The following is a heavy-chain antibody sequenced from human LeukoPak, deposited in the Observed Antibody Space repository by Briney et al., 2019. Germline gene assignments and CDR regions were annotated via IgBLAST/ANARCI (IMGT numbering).Heavy chain of an antibody. CDR2: IIPILGIA. D-gene: IGHD3-22*01. Sequence: GASVKVSCKASGGTFSSYAISWVRQAPEQGLEWMGRIIPILGIANYAQKFQGRVTITADKSTSTAYMELSSLRSEDTAVYYCARGATYYYDSSGYEYFDYWGQGTLVTVSS. J-gene: IGHJ4*02. V-gene: IGHV1-69*04. CDR1: GGTFSSYA. CDR3: ARGATYYYDSSGYEYFDY.